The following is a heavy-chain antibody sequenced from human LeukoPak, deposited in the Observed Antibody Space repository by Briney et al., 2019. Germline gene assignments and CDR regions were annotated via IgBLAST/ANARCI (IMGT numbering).Heavy chain of an antibody. J-gene: IGHJ4*02. V-gene: IGHV3-64*01. Sequence: PGGSLRLSCAASGFTFSSYAMHWVRQAPGKGLEYVSAISSNGGSTYYANSVKGRFTISRDNSKNTPYLQMGSLRAEDMAVYYCARLGSGELDIDYWGQGTLVTVSS. CDR2: ISSNGGST. CDR3: ARLGSGELDIDY. D-gene: IGHD1-26*01. CDR1: GFTFSSYA.